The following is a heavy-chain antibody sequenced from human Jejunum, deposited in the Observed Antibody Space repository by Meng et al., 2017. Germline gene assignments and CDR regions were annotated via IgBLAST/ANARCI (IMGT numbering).Heavy chain of an antibody. J-gene: IGHJ4*02. D-gene: IGHD3-22*01. Sequence: SETLSLTCTVSGDSISSYYWSWIRQPPGKGLEWIGYIYYSGSTNYNPSLKSQVTISVDTSKNQLSLKLTSATAADTAVYYCARTSYERPFDYWGQGTLVTVSS. V-gene: IGHV4-59*01. CDR3: ARTSYERPFDY. CDR1: GDSISSYY. CDR2: IYYSGST.